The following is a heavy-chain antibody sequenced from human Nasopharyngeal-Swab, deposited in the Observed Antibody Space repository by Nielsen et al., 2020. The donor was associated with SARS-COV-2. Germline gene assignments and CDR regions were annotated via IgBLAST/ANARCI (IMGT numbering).Heavy chain of an antibody. J-gene: IGHJ6*02. V-gene: IGHV3-11*01. CDR1: GFPFNDLY. D-gene: IGHD2-2*02. CDR2: IGNRDSPI. CDR3: AKRTPSIVVVAAAIRCYYYGMDV. Sequence: GGSLRLSCAASGFPFNDLYMTWTRQAPGKGLEWASYIGNRDSPINYADSVKGRFTISRDSGKNSLYLQNNNLRVGDTAGDFWAKRTPSIVVVAAAIRCYYYGMDVWGQGTTVTVSS.